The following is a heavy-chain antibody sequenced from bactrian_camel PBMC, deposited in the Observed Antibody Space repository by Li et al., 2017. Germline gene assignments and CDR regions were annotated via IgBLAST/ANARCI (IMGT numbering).Heavy chain of an antibody. CDR1: GYTAGNNC. CDR2: IDKGGITT. V-gene: IGHV3S1*01. CDR3: AKFGDYWSFDY. Sequence: VQLVESGGGLVQPGGSLRLSCVASGYTAGNNCVGWFRQAPTKGLEWVAAIDKGGITTYYPDSVKGRFTISRDNAKNTVDLQLNSLDTEDTAMYYCAKFGDYWSFDYWGQGTQVTVS. J-gene: IGHJ6*01. D-gene: IGHD3*01.